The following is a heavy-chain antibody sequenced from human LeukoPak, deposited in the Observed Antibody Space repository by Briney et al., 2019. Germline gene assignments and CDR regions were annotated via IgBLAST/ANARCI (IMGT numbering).Heavy chain of an antibody. CDR2: IIPIFGTA. CDR1: GGTFSSYA. CDR3: ASCGSSTSWYFMDV. Sequence: ASVKVSCKASGGTFSSYAISWVRQAPGQGLEWMGRIIPIFGTANYAQKSQGRVTITTDESTSTAYMELSSLRSEDTAVYYCASCGSSTSWYFMDVWGKGTTVTVSS. J-gene: IGHJ6*03. D-gene: IGHD2-2*01. V-gene: IGHV1-69*05.